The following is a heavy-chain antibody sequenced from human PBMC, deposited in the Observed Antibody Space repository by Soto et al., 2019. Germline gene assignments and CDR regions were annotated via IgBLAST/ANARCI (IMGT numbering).Heavy chain of an antibody. V-gene: IGHV1-2*04. J-gene: IGHJ4*02. CDR1: GYTFTGYY. D-gene: IGHD2-21*02. CDR2: INPNSGGT. Sequence: ASVKVSCKASGYTFTGYYMHWVRQAPGQGLEWMGWINPNSGGTNYAQKFQGWVTMTRDTSISTAYMELSRLRSDDTAVYYCAREGGNSFFYYFDYWGQGTLVTVSS. CDR3: AREGGNSFFYYFDY.